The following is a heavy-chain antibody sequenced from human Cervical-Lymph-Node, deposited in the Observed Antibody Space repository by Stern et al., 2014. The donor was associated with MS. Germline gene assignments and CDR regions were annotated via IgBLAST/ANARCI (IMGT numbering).Heavy chain of an antibody. Sequence: VQLVESGAEVKKPGASVKVSCKVSGYTLTELSMHWVRQAPGKGLEWMGGFDPEDGETIYAQKFQGRVTMTEDTSTDTAYMELSSLRSEDTAVYYCATGGRVGAPTYYGMDVWGQGTAVTVSS. CDR3: ATGGRVGAPTYYGMDV. CDR1: GYTLTELS. CDR2: FDPEDGET. V-gene: IGHV1-24*01. J-gene: IGHJ6*02. D-gene: IGHD1-26*01.